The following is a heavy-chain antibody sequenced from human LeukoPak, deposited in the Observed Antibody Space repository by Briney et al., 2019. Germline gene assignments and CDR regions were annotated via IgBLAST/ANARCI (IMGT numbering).Heavy chain of an antibody. CDR1: GYTFTSYA. CDR2: INAGNGNT. Sequence: GASVKVSCKASGYTFTSYAMHRVRQAPGQRLEWMGWINAGNGNTKYSQKFQGRVTITRDTSASTAYMELSSLRSEDTAVYYCARVLVVVAATHAFDIWGQGTMVTVSS. D-gene: IGHD2-15*01. CDR3: ARVLVVVAATHAFDI. V-gene: IGHV1-3*01. J-gene: IGHJ3*02.